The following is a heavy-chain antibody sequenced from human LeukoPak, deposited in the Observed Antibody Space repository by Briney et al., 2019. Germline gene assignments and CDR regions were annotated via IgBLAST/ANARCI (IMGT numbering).Heavy chain of an antibody. CDR3: ARDLVEQWLVRRWFDP. CDR1: GGSISSYY. V-gene: IGHV4-59*12. Sequence: SETLSLTCTVSGGSISSYYWSWIRQPPGKGLEWIGYIYYSGSTNYNPSLKSRVTISVDKSKNQFSLKLSSVTAADTAVYYCARDLVEQWLVRRWFDPWGQGTLVTVSS. J-gene: IGHJ5*02. D-gene: IGHD6-19*01. CDR2: IYYSGST.